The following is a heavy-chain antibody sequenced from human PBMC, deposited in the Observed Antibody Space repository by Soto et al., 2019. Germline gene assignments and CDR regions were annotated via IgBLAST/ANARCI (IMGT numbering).Heavy chain of an antibody. J-gene: IGHJ4*02. D-gene: IGHD1-1*01. CDR3: AREHDLYFDY. CDR1: GYTFISYG. V-gene: IGHV1-18*01. CDR2: ISPYNSNT. Sequence: GASVKVSCKASGYTFISYGISWVRQAPGEGLEWMGWISPYNSNTEYAKKLQGRVTMTTDTSTSTAYMELRSLRSDDTAVYYCAREHDLYFDYWGQGTLVTVSS.